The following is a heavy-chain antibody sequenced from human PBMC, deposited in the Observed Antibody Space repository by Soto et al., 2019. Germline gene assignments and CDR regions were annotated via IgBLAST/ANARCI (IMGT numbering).Heavy chain of an antibody. V-gene: IGHV3-7*01. CDR3: ARRTRGVYYYYYMDV. D-gene: IGHD2-2*01. CDR1: GFTFSSYW. CDR2: IKQDGSEK. Sequence: EVQLVESGGGLVQPGGSLRLSCAASGFTFSSYWMSWVRQAPGKGLEWVANIKQDGSEKYYVDSVKGRFTISRDNAKNSLYLQMNRLRAEDTAVYYCARRTRGVYYYYYMDVWGKGTTVTVSS. J-gene: IGHJ6*03.